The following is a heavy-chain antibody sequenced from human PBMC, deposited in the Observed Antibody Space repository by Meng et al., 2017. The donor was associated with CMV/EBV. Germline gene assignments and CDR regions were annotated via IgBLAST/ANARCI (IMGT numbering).Heavy chain of an antibody. Sequence: ASVKVSCKASGYTFTSYGISWVRQAPGQGLEWMGWISAYNGNTNYAQKLQGRVTMTTDTSTSTAYMELRSLRSDDTAVYYCARALRFLESYDAFDIWGQGTMVTVSS. D-gene: IGHD3-3*01. J-gene: IGHJ3*02. CDR1: GYTFTSYG. V-gene: IGHV1-18*01. CDR2: ISAYNGNT. CDR3: ARALRFLESYDAFDI.